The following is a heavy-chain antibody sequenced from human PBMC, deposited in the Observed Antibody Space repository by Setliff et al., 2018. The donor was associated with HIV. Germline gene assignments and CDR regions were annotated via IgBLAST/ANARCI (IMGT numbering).Heavy chain of an antibody. Sequence: ASVKVSCKASGGTFSSYAISWVRQAPGQGLEWMGWISTYSDETSSSQNLQGRLTMTTDTSTGTAYMELRRLTFDDTAVYYCARDVEHMMDVWGQGTTVTVSS. CDR3: ARDVEHMMDV. V-gene: IGHV1-18*01. CDR1: GGTFSSYA. CDR2: ISTYSDET. J-gene: IGHJ6*02.